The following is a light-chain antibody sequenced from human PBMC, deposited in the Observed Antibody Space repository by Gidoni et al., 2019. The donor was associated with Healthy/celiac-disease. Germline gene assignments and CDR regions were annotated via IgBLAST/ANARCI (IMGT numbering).Light chain of an antibody. CDR1: QSVSSY. Sequence: EIVLTQPPATLSLSPGERATLSCRASQSVSSYLAWYQQKPGQAPSLLIYDASIRATGIPARFSGSGSGTDFTLTISSLEPEDFAVYYCQQRSNWPPITFGQGTRLEIK. CDR2: DAS. CDR3: QQRSNWPPIT. V-gene: IGKV3-11*01. J-gene: IGKJ5*01.